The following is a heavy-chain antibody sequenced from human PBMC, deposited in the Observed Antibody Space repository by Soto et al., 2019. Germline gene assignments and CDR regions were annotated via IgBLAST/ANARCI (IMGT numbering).Heavy chain of an antibody. J-gene: IGHJ2*01. CDR2: IIPLFGTT. Sequence: QVQLVQSGAEVKKPGSSVKVSCKASGGTFSSYAFSWVRQAPGQGLEWMGGIIPLFGTTNYAQKFQGRVKITADEYTITAYMELSSLRSEDTAMYYCTRGSSAAIDYGDNKPSWYSDLWGHGPLVTVSS. CDR3: TRGSSAAIDYGDNKPSWYSDL. CDR1: GGTFSSYA. D-gene: IGHD4-17*01. V-gene: IGHV1-69*01.